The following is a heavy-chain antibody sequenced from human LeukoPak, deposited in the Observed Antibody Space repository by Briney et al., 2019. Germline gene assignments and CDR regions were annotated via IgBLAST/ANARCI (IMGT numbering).Heavy chain of an antibody. CDR2: IYSSGNT. J-gene: IGHJ6*03. CDR3: AIHTNVDISSFMDV. Sequence: LRLSCAASGFTFSDYYMSWIRQPPGRGLEWIGYIYSSGNTNYNPSLKSRVTISVGTSKKQHSLKLTSVTAADTAVYYCAIHTNVDISSFMDVWGKGTTVTVSS. V-gene: IGHV4-4*09. CDR1: GFTFSDYY. D-gene: IGHD2-8*01.